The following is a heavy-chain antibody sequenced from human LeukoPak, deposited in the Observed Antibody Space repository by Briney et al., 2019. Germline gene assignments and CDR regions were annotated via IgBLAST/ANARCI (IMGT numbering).Heavy chain of an antibody. V-gene: IGHV3-53*05. CDR1: GFTVSSSY. CDR3: ATNGYSGTYNRYFDS. D-gene: IGHD1-26*01. CDR2: IYAGGTT. J-gene: IGHJ4*02. Sequence: GGSLRLSCAASGFTVSSSYMSWVRQAPGKGLEWVSVIYAGGTTYYPDSVRGRFTISRDNSKNTLYLQMDSLRSEDTAVYYCATNGYSGTYNRYFDSWGQGTLVTVSS.